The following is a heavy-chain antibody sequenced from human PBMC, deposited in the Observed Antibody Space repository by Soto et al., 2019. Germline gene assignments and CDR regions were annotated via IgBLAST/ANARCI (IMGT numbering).Heavy chain of an antibody. CDR3: ARDQRDFWSGYNHFDY. D-gene: IGHD3-3*01. V-gene: IGHV3-48*01. Sequence: GGSLRLSCAASGFTFSSYSMNWVRQAAVKGLEWVSYISSSSSTIYYADSVKGRFTISRDNAKNSLYLQMNSLRAEDTAVYYCARDQRDFWSGYNHFDYWGQGTLVTVSS. CDR1: GFTFSSYS. J-gene: IGHJ4*02. CDR2: ISSSSSTI.